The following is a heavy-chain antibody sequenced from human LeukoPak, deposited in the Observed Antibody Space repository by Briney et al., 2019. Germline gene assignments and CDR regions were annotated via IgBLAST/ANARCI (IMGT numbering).Heavy chain of an antibody. D-gene: IGHD1-26*01. Sequence: GGSLRLSCAASGFTFSNFGMHWVRQAPGKGLEGVSVISYEGSKKYYADSVKGRFTISRDNSKNTVHLQMNSLSTEDTAVYYCAKDRAEATRRSLDYWGQGTLVTVSS. V-gene: IGHV3-30*18. CDR2: ISYEGSKK. J-gene: IGHJ4*02. CDR1: GFTFSNFG. CDR3: AKDRAEATRRSLDY.